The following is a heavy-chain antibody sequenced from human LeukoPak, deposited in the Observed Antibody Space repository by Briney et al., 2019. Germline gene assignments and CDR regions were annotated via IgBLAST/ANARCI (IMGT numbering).Heavy chain of an antibody. CDR2: IYYSGST. CDR3: ASYGSGSYRFDY. Sequence: SETLSLTCTVSGGSISSYYWSWIRQPPGKGLEWIGYIYYSGSTNYNPSLKSRVTISVDTSKNQFSLKLSSVTAADTAVYYCASYGSGSYRFDYWGQGTLVTVSS. D-gene: IGHD3-10*01. V-gene: IGHV4-59*08. J-gene: IGHJ4*02. CDR1: GGSISSYY.